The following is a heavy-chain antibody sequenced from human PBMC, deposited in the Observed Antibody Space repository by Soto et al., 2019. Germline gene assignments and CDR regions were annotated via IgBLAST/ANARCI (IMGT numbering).Heavy chain of an antibody. CDR1: GGTFSSYA. CDR3: ARNYCGSTSCRSFDY. V-gene: IGHV1-69*01. J-gene: IGHJ4*02. CDR2: IIPIFGTA. D-gene: IGHD2-2*01. Sequence: QEQLVQSGAEVQKPGSSVKVSCKASGGTFSSYAISWVRQAPGQGLEWMGGIIPIFGTANYAQKFQGRVTITPDESTSTADMELSSLRSEDTAVYYCARNYCGSTSCRSFDYLGQGTLVTVSS.